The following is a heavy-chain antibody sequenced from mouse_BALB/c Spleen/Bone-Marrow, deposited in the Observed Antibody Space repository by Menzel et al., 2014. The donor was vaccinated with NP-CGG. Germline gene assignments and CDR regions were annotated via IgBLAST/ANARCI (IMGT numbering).Heavy chain of an antibody. D-gene: IGHD1-1*01. CDR1: GYTFSNYW. Sequence: QVQLQQSGAELMKPGASVKISCKATGYTFSNYWIEWVKQRPGHGLEWIGEILPGSGGTNYNDKFKVKATFTADPSSNAAYMQLNSLTSEDSAVYYCARKWPYYCGSGGDAMDYWGQGTSVTVSS. CDR2: ILPGSGGT. V-gene: IGHV1-9*01. CDR3: ARKWPYYCGSGGDAMDY. J-gene: IGHJ4*01.